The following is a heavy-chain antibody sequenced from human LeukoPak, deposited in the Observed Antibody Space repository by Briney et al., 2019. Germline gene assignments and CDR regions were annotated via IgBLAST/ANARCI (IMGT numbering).Heavy chain of an antibody. CDR3: AREVSWTTVTTRHYFYYYMGV. J-gene: IGHJ6*03. CDR2: INPTSGAT. CDR1: GYSFTDFH. D-gene: IGHD4-11*01. Sequence: ASVKVSCKASGYSFTDFHVHWVRQAPGQGLEWVGIINPTSGATTYAQKFQGRVTMTGDKSTSTVYMELSGLGSEDTAVYYCAREVSWTTVTTRHYFYYYMGVWGKGTTVTVSS. V-gene: IGHV1-46*01.